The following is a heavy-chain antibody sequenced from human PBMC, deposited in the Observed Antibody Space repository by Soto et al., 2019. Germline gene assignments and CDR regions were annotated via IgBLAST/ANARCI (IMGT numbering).Heavy chain of an antibody. V-gene: IGHV3-23*01. D-gene: IGHD3-22*01. CDR2: ISGSGTKT. J-gene: IGHJ4*02. CDR3: AKDHPVIEVVKVFEY. Sequence: EVHLLESGGALVQPGGSLRLSCAASGFSFSSYAMSWVRQAPGKGLDWVSAISGSGTKTHYADSVKGRFTISRDNSKNTLYLQMNSLRAEDTAAYYCAKDHPVIEVVKVFEYWGRGALVTVSS. CDR1: GFSFSSYA.